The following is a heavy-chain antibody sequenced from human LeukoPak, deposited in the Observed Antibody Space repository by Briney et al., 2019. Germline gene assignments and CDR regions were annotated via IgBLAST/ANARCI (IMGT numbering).Heavy chain of an antibody. D-gene: IGHD6-19*01. V-gene: IGHV3-30-3*01. CDR3: ARDRGSSGFDY. J-gene: IGHJ4*02. CDR2: ISYDGSNK. Sequence: QSGGSLRLSCAASGFTFSSYAMHWVRQAPGKGLEWVAVISYDGSNKYYADCVKGRFTISRDNSKNTLYLQMNSLRAEDTAVYYCARDRGSSGFDYWGQGALVTVSS. CDR1: GFTFSSYA.